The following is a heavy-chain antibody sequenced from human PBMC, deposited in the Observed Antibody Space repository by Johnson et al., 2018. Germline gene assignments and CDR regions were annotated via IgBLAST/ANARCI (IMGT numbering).Heavy chain of an antibody. CDR3: ARQGAAVLDAFES. Sequence: VQLGESGGGLVQPGGSLRLSCAGAGFSFSSYWMSWVRQAPGKGLEWVANIKQDGREKYYLDAVKGRFTICRDNAKKSATLQMGSIRVEDTAIYYCARQGAAVLDAFESWGQGTMVTVSS. V-gene: IGHV3-7*01. J-gene: IGHJ3*01. D-gene: IGHD6-13*01. CDR1: GFSFSSYW. CDR2: IKQDGREK.